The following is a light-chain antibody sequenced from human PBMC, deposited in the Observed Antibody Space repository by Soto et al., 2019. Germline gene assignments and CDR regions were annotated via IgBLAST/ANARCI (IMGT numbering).Light chain of an antibody. Sequence: EIVLTQSPATLSLSPGERATLSCRASQSLSSYLAWYQQTRGQAPRLLIHDASKRATGIPARFSGSGSGTDFTLSISSLEPEDFAVYYCQQRSDWRLTFGGGTKVEIK. J-gene: IGKJ4*01. CDR2: DAS. CDR3: QQRSDWRLT. V-gene: IGKV3-11*01. CDR1: QSLSSY.